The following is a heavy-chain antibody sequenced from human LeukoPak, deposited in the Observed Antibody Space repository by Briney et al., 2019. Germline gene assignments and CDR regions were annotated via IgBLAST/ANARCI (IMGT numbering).Heavy chain of an antibody. CDR3: ASSRGVLRYFDWLLTFDY. CDR2: INAGNGNT. CDR1: GYTFTDYY. V-gene: IGHV1/OR15-3*02. J-gene: IGHJ4*02. Sequence: ASVKVSCKASGYTFTDYYMHWVRQAPGQGLEWMGWINAGNGNTKYSQKFQGRVTITRDTSASTAYMELSSLRSEDTAVYYCASSRGVLRYFDWLLTFDYWGQGTLVTVSS. D-gene: IGHD3-9*01.